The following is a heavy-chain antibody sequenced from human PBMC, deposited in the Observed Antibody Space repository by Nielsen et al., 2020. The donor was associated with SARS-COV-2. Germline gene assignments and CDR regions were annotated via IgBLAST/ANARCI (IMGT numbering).Heavy chain of an antibody. D-gene: IGHD2-21*01. CDR1: GGTFSSYA. CDR3: ARIHFVVGGGYFYGMDV. J-gene: IGHJ6*02. Sequence: SSVKVSCKSFGGTFSSYAISWVRQAPGQGLDWMVRINPILCIADFAQEFQGRVTITADKSTSTAYMELSSLRSEDTAVYYCARIHFVVGGGYFYGMDVWGQGTTVTVSS. V-gene: IGHV1-69*04. CDR2: INPILCIA.